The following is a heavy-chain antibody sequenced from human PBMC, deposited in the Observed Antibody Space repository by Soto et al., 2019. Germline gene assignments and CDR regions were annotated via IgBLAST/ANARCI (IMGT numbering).Heavy chain of an antibody. D-gene: IGHD6-13*01. CDR3: ARASFTTSRIAAALVY. V-gene: IGHV1-2*04. Sequence: QVQLVQSGAEVKKPGASVKVSCKASGYTFTGYYMHWVRQAPGQGLEWMGWINPNSGGTNYAQKFQGWVTMTRDTSISTAYMEVGRLRSDDTAAYYCARASFTTSRIAAALVYWGQGTLVTVSS. CDR2: INPNSGGT. J-gene: IGHJ4*02. CDR1: GYTFTGYY.